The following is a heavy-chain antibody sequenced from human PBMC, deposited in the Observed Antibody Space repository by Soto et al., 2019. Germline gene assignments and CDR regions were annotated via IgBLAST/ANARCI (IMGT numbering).Heavy chain of an antibody. J-gene: IGHJ4*02. CDR1: GGSFSGYY. V-gene: IGHV4-59*01. CDR3: AREQAVAGNDYFDY. Sequence: PSETLSLTCTVSGGSFSGYYWSWIRQPPGKGLEWIGYIYSSRSPIYSSGSTNYNPSLKSRVTISVDTPKNQFSLNLSSVIAADSAVYYCAREQAVAGNDYFDYWGQGTLVTVSS. D-gene: IGHD6-19*01. CDR2: IYSSRSPIYSSGST.